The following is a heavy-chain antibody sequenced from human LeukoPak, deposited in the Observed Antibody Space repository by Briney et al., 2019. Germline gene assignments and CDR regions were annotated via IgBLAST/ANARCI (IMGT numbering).Heavy chain of an antibody. V-gene: IGHV3-74*01. CDR2: INSDGSTT. CDR3: ARERQAAKDY. CDR1: GFTFSSYW. Sequence: GGSLRLSCAASGFTFSSYWMQWARQAPGKGLVWVSRINSDGSTTTYADSVKGRFTISRDNTKNTLFLQMNSLRAEDTAVYYCARERQAAKDYWGQGTLVTVSS. J-gene: IGHJ4*02. D-gene: IGHD6-13*01.